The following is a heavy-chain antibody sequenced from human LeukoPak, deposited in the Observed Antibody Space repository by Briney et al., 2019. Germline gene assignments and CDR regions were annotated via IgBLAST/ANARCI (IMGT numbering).Heavy chain of an antibody. D-gene: IGHD3-22*01. CDR1: GFTFDDYG. V-gene: IGHV3-20*04. Sequence: GGSLRLSCAASGFTFDDYGMSWVRQPPGKGLEWVSGINWNGGSTGYADSVKGRFTISRDNAKNSLYLQMNSLRAEDTALYYCAREEGYDSSGYYDFDYWGQGTLVTVSS. CDR2: INWNGGST. J-gene: IGHJ4*02. CDR3: AREEGYDSSGYYDFDY.